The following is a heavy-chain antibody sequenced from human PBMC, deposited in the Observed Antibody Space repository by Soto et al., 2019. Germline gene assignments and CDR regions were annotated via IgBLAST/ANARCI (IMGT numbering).Heavy chain of an antibody. D-gene: IGHD2-15*01. J-gene: IGHJ6*02. V-gene: IGHV1-18*04. CDR2: ISGKNGNT. CDR1: GYTFISHG. Sequence: QVQLVQSGVEVKKPGASVKVSCKASGYTFISHGISWVRQAPGQGLEWMGWISGKNGNTNYAQKLQGRVTLTTDTSMRTTYMQPKSVRSDDTAVKYCSIQSSSILVVPDYGMDVWGQGTTVTVSS. CDR3: SIQSSSILVVPDYGMDV.